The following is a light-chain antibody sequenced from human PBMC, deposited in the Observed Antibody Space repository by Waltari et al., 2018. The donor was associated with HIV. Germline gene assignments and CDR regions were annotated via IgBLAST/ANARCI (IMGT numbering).Light chain of an antibody. J-gene: IGLJ2*01. CDR2: RNN. CDR3: ATWDDALSGHVV. Sequence: QSVLTQPPSASGTPGQRITISCSGSSSNIGSNYVYWYQQLPGTAPKLLIYRNNQRPSGVPDRFSDSRSGPSASLPVSGLRSEDEADYYCATWDDALSGHVVFGGGTKLNVL. V-gene: IGLV1-47*01. CDR1: SSNIGSNY.